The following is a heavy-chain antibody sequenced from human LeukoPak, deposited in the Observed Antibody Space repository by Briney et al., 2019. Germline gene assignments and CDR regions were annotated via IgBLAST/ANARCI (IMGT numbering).Heavy chain of an antibody. CDR2: ISYDGSNK. CDR3: AKDSGVMGDTFQH. CDR1: GFTFSSYG. Sequence: GGSLRLSCAASGFTFSSYGMHWVRQAPGKGLEWVAVISYDGSNKYYADSVKGRFTISRDNSKNTLYLQMNSLRAEDTAVYYCAKDSGVMGDTFQHWGQGTLVTVSS. D-gene: IGHD3-16*01. J-gene: IGHJ1*01. V-gene: IGHV3-30*18.